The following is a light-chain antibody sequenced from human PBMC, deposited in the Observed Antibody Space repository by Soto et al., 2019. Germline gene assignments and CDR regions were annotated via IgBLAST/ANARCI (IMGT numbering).Light chain of an antibody. CDR3: QQFNSHPHT. J-gene: IGKJ2*01. CDR1: QSISTY. CDR2: AAS. V-gene: IGKV1-39*01. Sequence: DSQISESPPSLCVSFGDRDTITCRASQSISTYLNWYQYKPGKAPKVLIYAASSLQNGVPSRFSGTESGTEFTLTISILQPEDLVTYYCQQFNSHPHTFGQGTKVDIK.